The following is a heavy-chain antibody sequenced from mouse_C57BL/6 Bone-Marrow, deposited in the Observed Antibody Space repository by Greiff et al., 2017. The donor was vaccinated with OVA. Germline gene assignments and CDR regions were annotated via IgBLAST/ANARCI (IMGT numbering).Heavy chain of an antibody. CDR3: ARHYYGSSYY. CDR2: ISSGGSYT. V-gene: IGHV5-6*02. Sequence: DVKLVESGGDLVKPGGSLKLPCAASGFTFSSYGMSWVRQTPDKRLEWVATISSGGSYTYYPDSVKGRFTISRDNAKNTLYLQMSSLKSEDTAMYYCARHYYGSSYYWGQGTTLTVSS. D-gene: IGHD1-1*01. J-gene: IGHJ2*01. CDR1: GFTFSSYG.